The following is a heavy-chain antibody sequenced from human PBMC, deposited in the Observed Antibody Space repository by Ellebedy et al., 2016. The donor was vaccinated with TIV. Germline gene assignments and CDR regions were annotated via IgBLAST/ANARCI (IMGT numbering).Heavy chain of an antibody. J-gene: IGHJ3*02. CDR1: GGSISSYY. CDR3: ARAPLFGVGAADAFDI. D-gene: IGHD3-3*01. CDR2: IYYSGST. V-gene: IGHV4-59*01. Sequence: SETLSLTCTVSGGSISSYYWSWIRQPPGKGLEWIGYIYYSGSTNYNPSLKSRVTISVDTSKNQFSLKLSSVTAADTAVYYCARAPLFGVGAADAFDIWGQGTMVTVSS.